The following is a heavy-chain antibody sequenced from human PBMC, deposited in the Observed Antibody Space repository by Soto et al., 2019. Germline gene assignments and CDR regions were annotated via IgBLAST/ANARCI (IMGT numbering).Heavy chain of an antibody. V-gene: IGHV4-59*01. Sequence: QVQLQESGPGLVKPSETLSLTCTVSGGSISSYYWSWIRQPPGKGLEWIGYSGSTNYNPSLKSRVXIXVXXSKNQFSLKLSSVTAADTAVYYCARDAPDGLPLDYWGQGTLVTVSS. CDR1: GGSISSYY. CDR3: ARDAPDGLPLDY. CDR2: YSGST. J-gene: IGHJ4*02.